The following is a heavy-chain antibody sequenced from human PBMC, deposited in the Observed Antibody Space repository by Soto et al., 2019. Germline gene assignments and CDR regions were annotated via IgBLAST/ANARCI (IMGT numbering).Heavy chain of an antibody. Sequence: LRLSCAASGFTFSSYAMHWVRQAPGKGLEWVAVISYDGSNKNYADSVKGRFTISRDNSKNTLYLQMNSLRAEDTAVYFCARDTGHYYYYYAMDVWGQGTTVTVSS. CDR2: ISYDGSNK. CDR1: GFTFSSYA. J-gene: IGHJ6*02. CDR3: ARDTGHYYYYYAMDV. D-gene: IGHD2-8*02. V-gene: IGHV3-30-3*01.